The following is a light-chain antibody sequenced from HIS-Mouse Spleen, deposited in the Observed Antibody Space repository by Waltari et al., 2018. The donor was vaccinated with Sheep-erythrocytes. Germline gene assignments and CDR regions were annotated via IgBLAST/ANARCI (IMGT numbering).Light chain of an antibody. CDR2: LGS. J-gene: IGKJ2*01. CDR3: MQALQTPLT. Sequence: DIVMTQSPLSLPVTPGEPASISCRSSQSLLHSNGYNYLDWYLQKPGQSPQLLIYLGSNRASGVPYRFSGSGSGTDFTLKISRVEDEDVGVYYCMQALQTPLTFGQGTKLEIK. CDR1: QSLLHSNGYNY. V-gene: IGKV2-28*01.